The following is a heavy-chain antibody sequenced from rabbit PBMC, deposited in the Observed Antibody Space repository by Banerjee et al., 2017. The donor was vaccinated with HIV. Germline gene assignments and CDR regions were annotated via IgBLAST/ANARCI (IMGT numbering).Heavy chain of an antibody. CDR1: GFSFSSSYY. J-gene: IGHJ4*01. CDR2: IYAGSTGST. CDR3: ARDSDYGFNL. Sequence: QSLEESGGDLVKPGASLTLTCTASGFSFSSSYYMCWVRQAPGKGLEWIACIYAGSTGSTYFASWAKGRFTISKTSSTTVTLQMTSLTAADTATYFCARDSDYGFNLWGPGTLVTVS. V-gene: IGHV1S40*01. D-gene: IGHD2-1*01.